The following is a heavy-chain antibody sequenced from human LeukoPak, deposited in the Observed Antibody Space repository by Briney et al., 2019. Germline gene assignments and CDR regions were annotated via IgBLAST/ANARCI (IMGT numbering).Heavy chain of an antibody. CDR1: GGTFSSYA. Sequence: SVKVSCKASGGTFSSYAISWVRQAPGQGLEWMGGIIPIFGTANYAQKFQGRVTITADESTSTAYMELSSLRSEDTAVYYCAIGFGIFGVVTMDYWGQGTLVTVSS. CDR3: AIGFGIFGVVTMDY. V-gene: IGHV1-69*13. J-gene: IGHJ4*02. CDR2: IIPIFGTA. D-gene: IGHD3-3*01.